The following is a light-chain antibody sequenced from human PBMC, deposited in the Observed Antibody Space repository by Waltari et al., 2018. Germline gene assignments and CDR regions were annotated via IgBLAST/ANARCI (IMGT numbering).Light chain of an antibody. CDR1: KLGDKY. Sequence: SYELTQPPSVSVSPGQTASITCSGDKLGDKYVSWYQQRPGQSPVLVMYQDTKRPSGIPGRFSGSNSGNTATLTISGTQAMDEADYYCQAWDSSTVVFGGGTKLTVL. J-gene: IGLJ2*01. CDR2: QDT. CDR3: QAWDSSTVV. V-gene: IGLV3-1*01.